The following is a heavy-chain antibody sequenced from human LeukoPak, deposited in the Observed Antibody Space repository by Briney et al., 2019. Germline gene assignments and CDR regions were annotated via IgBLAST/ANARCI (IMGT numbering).Heavy chain of an antibody. CDR1: GFTFSSFG. CDR2: ISYDGSNK. Sequence: PGGSLRLSCAASGFTFSSFGMHWVRQAPGKGLEWVAVISYDGSNKYYADSVKGRSTISRDNSKNTLSLQMNSLRAEDTAVYYCASPAGALIDCWGQGTLVIVSS. V-gene: IGHV3-30*03. J-gene: IGHJ4*02. D-gene: IGHD6-19*01. CDR3: ASPAGALIDC.